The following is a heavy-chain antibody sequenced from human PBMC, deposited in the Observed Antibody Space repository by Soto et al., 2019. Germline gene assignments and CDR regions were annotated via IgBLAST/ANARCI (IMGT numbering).Heavy chain of an antibody. CDR3: VTSLWFGTQPVI. Sequence: QVQLQQWGAGLLKPSETLSLTCAVYGGSFSGYYWTWFRQPPGKGLEWIGEISPSGTTKYIPSLKSRVTISADTSKNQFSLKVTSVTAADTAVYYCVTSLWFGTQPVIWGQGALVTVSS. V-gene: IGHV4-34*01. CDR1: GGSFSGYY. D-gene: IGHD3-10*01. CDR2: ISPSGTT. J-gene: IGHJ4*02.